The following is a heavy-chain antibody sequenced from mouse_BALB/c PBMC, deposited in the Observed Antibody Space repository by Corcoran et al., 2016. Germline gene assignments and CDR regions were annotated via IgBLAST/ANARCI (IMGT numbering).Heavy chain of an antibody. CDR3: ARAISYYAMDY. CDR1: GYTFTSYV. Sequence: EVQLQQSGPELVKPGASVKMSCKASGYTFTSYVMHWVKQKPGQGLEWIGYINPYNDGTKYNEKFKGKATLTSDKSSSTAYMELSSLTSEDCAVYYWARAISYYAMDYWGQGTSVTVSS. V-gene: IGHV1S136*01. J-gene: IGHJ4*01. CDR2: INPYNDGT.